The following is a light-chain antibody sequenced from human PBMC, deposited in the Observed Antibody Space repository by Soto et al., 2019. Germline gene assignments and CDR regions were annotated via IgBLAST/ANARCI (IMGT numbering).Light chain of an antibody. CDR2: DVS. J-gene: IGLJ1*01. CDR3: CSYTTSNTRQIV. V-gene: IGLV2-14*03. CDR1: SSDGCGYNY. Sequence: QSVLTQPASVSGAPGQSITISCTGTSSDGCGYNYVSWYQQHPGKAPKFMIYDVSSRPSGVSNRFSGSKSGNTASLTISGLQAEDEADYYCCSYTTSNTRQIVFGTGTKVT.